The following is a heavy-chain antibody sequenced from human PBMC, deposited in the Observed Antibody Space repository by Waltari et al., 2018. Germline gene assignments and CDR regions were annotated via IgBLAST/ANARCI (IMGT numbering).Heavy chain of an antibody. V-gene: IGHV4-39*01. CDR3: ATYIGASVGTAAYDV. CDR1: GVSLTTTRHY. J-gene: IGHJ3*01. Sequence: QLQLQESGPGLVKPSETLSLTCSVSGVSLTTTRHYWGWIRQPPGQGLEWIGTMSYSGATYSSPSLKSRVTISRDTSKNQLSLGLGSVTAADTAVYYCATYIGASVGTAAYDVWGQGTMVTVSA. CDR2: MSYSGAT. D-gene: IGHD5-12*01.